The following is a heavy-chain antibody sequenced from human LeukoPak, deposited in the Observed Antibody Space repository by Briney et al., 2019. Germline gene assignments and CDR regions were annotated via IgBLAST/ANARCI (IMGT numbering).Heavy chain of an antibody. CDR1: GGSISSYY. CDR2: IYYSGST. Sequence: PSETLSLTCTVSGGSISSYYWSWIRQPPGKGLEWIGYIYYSGSTNYNPSLKSRVTISVDTSKNQFSLKLSSVTAADTAVYYCAGSMVRGVIDNWFDPWGQGTLVTVSS. CDR3: AGSMVRGVIDNWFDP. J-gene: IGHJ5*02. D-gene: IGHD3-10*01. V-gene: IGHV4-59*01.